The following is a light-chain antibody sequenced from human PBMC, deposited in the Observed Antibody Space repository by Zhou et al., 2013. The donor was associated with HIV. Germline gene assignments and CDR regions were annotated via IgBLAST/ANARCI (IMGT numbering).Light chain of an antibody. V-gene: IGKV1-39*01. CDR3: QQSYSTLYT. J-gene: IGKJ2*01. Sequence: DIQMTQSPSSLSASVGDRVTITCRASQSTNSYLNWYQHKPGKAPKLLIYAASSLQSGVPSRFSGSGSGTDFTLTISSLQPEDFATYYCQQSYSTLYTFGQGTKLEIK. CDR1: QSTNSY. CDR2: AAS.